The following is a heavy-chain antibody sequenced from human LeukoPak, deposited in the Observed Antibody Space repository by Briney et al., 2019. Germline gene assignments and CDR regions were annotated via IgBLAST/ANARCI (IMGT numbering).Heavy chain of an antibody. V-gene: IGHV4-61*01. CDR1: GGSFSSGSYY. Sequence: SETLSLTCIVSGGSFSSGSYYWSWIRQPPGKGLVWIGYIYYSGSTNYIPSLKSRATISVDTSKNQFSLKLSSVTAADTAVFYCARDTMIRDVYYGMDVWGQGTTVTVSS. J-gene: IGHJ6*02. CDR3: ARDTMIRDVYYGMDV. CDR2: IYYSGST. D-gene: IGHD3-10*02.